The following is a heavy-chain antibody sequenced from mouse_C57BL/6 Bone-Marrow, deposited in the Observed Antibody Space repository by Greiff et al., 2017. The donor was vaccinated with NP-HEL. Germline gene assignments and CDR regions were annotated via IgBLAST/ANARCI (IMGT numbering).Heavy chain of an antibody. CDR1: GFTFSDYY. CDR2: ISNGGGST. V-gene: IGHV5-12*01. D-gene: IGHD1-1*01. Sequence: EVKLVESGGGLVQPGGSLKLSCAASGFTFSDYYMYWVRQTPEKRLEWVAYISNGGGSTYYPDTVKGRFTISRDNAKNTLYLQMSRLKSEDTAMYYCARHGTTVVAPFDYWGQGTTLTVSS. CDR3: ARHGTTVVAPFDY. J-gene: IGHJ2*01.